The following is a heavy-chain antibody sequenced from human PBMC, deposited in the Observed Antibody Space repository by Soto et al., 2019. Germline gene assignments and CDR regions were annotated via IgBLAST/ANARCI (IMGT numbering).Heavy chain of an antibody. J-gene: IGHJ6*02. D-gene: IGHD4-4*01. CDR2: IIPIFGTA. Sequence: SVKVSCKASGGTFSSYAISWVRQAPGQGLEWVGGIIPIFGTANYAQKFQGRVTITADESTSTAYMELSSLRSEDTAVYYCARVKWWYDYSNGIGADYYYYYGMDVWGQGTTVTVSS. CDR3: ARVKWWYDYSNGIGADYYYYYGMDV. V-gene: IGHV1-69*13. CDR1: GGTFSSYA.